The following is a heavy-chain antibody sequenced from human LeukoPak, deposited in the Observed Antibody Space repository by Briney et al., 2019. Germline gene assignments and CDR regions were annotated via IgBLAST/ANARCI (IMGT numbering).Heavy chain of an antibody. Sequence: ASVKVSCKASGYTFTSYDISWVRQAPGQGLEWMGWISAYNGNTNYAQKLQGRVTMTTDTSTSTAYMELRSLRSDDTAVYYCARGTKITIFGVVKDWFDPWGQGTLVTVSS. CDR3: ARGTKITIFGVVKDWFDP. J-gene: IGHJ5*02. D-gene: IGHD3-3*01. CDR1: GYTFTSYD. V-gene: IGHV1-18*01. CDR2: ISAYNGNT.